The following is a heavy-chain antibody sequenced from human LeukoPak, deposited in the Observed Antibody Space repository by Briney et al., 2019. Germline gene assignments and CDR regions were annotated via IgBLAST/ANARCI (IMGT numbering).Heavy chain of an antibody. Sequence: SETLSLTCTVSGGSISSGSYYWSWIRQPAGKGLEWIGRIYTSGSTNYNPSLKSRVTISVDTSKNQFSLKLSSVTAADTAVYYCARAISGFGELEYYYYYYMDVWGKGTTVTISS. CDR1: GGSISSGSYY. D-gene: IGHD3-10*01. V-gene: IGHV4-61*02. CDR3: ARAISGFGELEYYYYYYMDV. CDR2: IYTSGST. J-gene: IGHJ6*03.